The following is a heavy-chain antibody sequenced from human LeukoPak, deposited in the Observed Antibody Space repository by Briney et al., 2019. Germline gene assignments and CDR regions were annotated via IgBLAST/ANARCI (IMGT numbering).Heavy chain of an antibody. CDR3: ARYDSDSSGYYYNFDY. Sequence: SETLSLTCTLSGGSISGYYWSWIRQPPGKGLEWIDYKYHSGSPNYNPSLKSRVPLSVNTPKNQFSLKLSPVSARAPAVFCVARYDSDSSGYYYNFDYWGQGSLVTVSS. V-gene: IGHV4-59*08. CDR2: KYHSGSP. CDR1: GGSISGYY. D-gene: IGHD3-22*01. J-gene: IGHJ4*02.